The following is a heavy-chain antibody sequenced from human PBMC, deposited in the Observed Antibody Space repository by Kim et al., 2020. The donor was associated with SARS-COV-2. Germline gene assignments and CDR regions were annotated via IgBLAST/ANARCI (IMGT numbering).Heavy chain of an antibody. Sequence: SADSVKGRFTISRNNSKNTLYLQVTGQRAEDTAVYSCARVLAGYSSHCDYWGQGTLVTVSS. J-gene: IGHJ4*02. D-gene: IGHD2-15*01. V-gene: IGHV3-30*01. CDR3: ARVLAGYSSHCDY.